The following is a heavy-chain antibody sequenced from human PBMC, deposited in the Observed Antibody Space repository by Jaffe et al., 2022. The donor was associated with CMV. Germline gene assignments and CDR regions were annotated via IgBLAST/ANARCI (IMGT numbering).Heavy chain of an antibody. J-gene: IGHJ3*02. CDR3: ARAAASYLFSFDI. CDR2: ISSSSSYI. Sequence: EVQLVESGGGLVKPGGSLRLSCAASGFTFSSYSMNWVRQAPGKGLEWVSSISSSSSYIYYADSVKGRFTISRDNAKNSLYLQMNSLRAEDTAVYYCARAAASYLFSFDIWGQGTMVTVSS. CDR1: GFTFSSYS. D-gene: IGHD1-26*01. V-gene: IGHV3-21*01.